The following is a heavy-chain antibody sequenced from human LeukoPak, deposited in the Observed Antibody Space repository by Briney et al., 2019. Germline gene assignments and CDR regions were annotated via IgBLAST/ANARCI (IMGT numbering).Heavy chain of an antibody. CDR3: AKDPELWNDGAFDI. D-gene: IGHD1-1*01. CDR1: GFTFSSYA. J-gene: IGHJ3*02. CDR2: ISYDGSNK. V-gene: IGHV3-30-3*01. Sequence: GGSLRLSCAASGFTFSSYAMHWVRQAPGKGLEWVAVISYDGSNKYYADSVKGRFTISRDNSKNSLYLQMNSLRAEDTAVYYCAKDPELWNDGAFDIWGQGTMVTVSS.